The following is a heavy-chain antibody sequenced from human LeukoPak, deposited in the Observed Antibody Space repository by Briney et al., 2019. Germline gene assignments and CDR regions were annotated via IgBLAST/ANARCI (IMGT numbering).Heavy chain of an antibody. J-gene: IGHJ5*02. CDR2: ISSSSSYI. D-gene: IGHD6-13*01. V-gene: IGHV3-21*01. Sequence: GGSLRLSCAASGFTFSSYSMNWVRQAPGKGLEWVSSISSSSSYIYYADSVKGRFTISRDNAKNSLYLQMNSLRAEDTAVYYCASGYSTSSAGFDPWGQGTLVTVSS. CDR1: GFTFSSYS. CDR3: ASGYSTSSAGFDP.